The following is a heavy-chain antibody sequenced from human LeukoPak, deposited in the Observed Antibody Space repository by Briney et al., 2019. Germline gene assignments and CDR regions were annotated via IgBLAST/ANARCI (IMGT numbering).Heavy chain of an antibody. D-gene: IGHD5-24*01. CDR3: VRDGDDFNFDY. Sequence: GGSLRLSCAASGFTFSSHWMHWVRQAPGKRLVWVSRVKGDGTFTNYADSVYGRFTISRDNAKNTLYLHMHSLRAEDTAVYYCVRDGDDFNFDYWGQGNLVTVSS. CDR1: GFTFSSHW. J-gene: IGHJ4*02. V-gene: IGHV3-74*01. CDR2: VKGDGTFT.